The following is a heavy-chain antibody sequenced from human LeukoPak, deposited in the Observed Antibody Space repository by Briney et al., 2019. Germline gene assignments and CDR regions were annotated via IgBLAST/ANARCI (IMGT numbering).Heavy chain of an antibody. D-gene: IGHD2-2*01. CDR2: IYYSGST. Sequence: SETLSLTCTVSGGSVSSGSYYWSWIRQPPGKGLEWIGYIYYSGSTNYNPSLKSRVTISVDTSKNQFSLKLSSVTAADTAVYYCARGRRGPAARSYYCDYWGQGTLVTVSS. J-gene: IGHJ4*02. CDR3: ARGRRGPAARSYYCDY. V-gene: IGHV4-61*01. CDR1: GGSVSSGSYY.